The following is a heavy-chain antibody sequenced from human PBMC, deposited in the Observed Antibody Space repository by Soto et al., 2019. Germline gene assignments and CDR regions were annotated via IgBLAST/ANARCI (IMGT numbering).Heavy chain of an antibody. CDR1: GYSFTSYW. V-gene: IGHV5-10-1*01. CDR2: IDPSDSYT. D-gene: IGHD6-6*01. Sequence: PGESLKISCKGSGYSFTSYWITWVRQMPGKGLEWMGSIDPSDSYTSYSPSFQGHVTISANKSVSTAYLQWSTLKASDTAMYYCARHSGPYSSSSPVGYWGQGTMVTVSS. CDR3: ARHSGPYSSSSPVGY. J-gene: IGHJ4*02.